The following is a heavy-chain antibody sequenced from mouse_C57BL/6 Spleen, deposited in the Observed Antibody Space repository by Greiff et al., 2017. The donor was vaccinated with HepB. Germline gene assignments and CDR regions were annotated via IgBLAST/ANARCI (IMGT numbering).Heavy chain of an antibody. CDR2: IWWDDDK. J-gene: IGHJ1*03. D-gene: IGHD1-1*01. V-gene: IGHV8-8*01. CDR1: GFSLSTFGMG. CDR3: ARIPHYYGSSYRWYFDV. Sequence: ESGPGILQPSQTLSLTCSFSGFSLSTFGMGVGWIRQPSGKGLEWLAHIWWDDDKYYNPALKSRLTISKDTSKNQVFLKIANVDTADTATYYCARIPHYYGSSYRWYFDVWGTGTTVTVSS.